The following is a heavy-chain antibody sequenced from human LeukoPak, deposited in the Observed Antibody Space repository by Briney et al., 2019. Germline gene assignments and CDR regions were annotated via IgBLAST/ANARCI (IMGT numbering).Heavy chain of an antibody. D-gene: IGHD2-15*01. CDR1: GGSFSGYY. CDR3: ARSGSGGGIDY. Sequence: SETLSLTCAVYGGSFSGYYWSWIRQPPGKGLEWIGEINHSGSTNYNPSLKSRVTISVDTSKNQFSLKLSSVTAADTAVYYCARSGSGGGIDYWGQGTLVTVSS. V-gene: IGHV4-34*01. J-gene: IGHJ4*02. CDR2: INHSGST.